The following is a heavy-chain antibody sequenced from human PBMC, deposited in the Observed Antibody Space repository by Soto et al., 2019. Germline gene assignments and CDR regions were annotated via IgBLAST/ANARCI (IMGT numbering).Heavy chain of an antibody. V-gene: IGHV4-59*01. D-gene: IGHD3-10*01. Sequence: KTSETLSLTCTVSGGSISSYYWSWIRQPPGKGLEWIGYIYYSGSTNYNPSLKSRVTISVDTSKNQFSLKLSSVTAADTAVYYCARNYGSGSYYYYYYYGMDVWGQGTTVTVS. CDR1: GGSISSYY. CDR3: ARNYGSGSYYYYYYYGMDV. J-gene: IGHJ6*02. CDR2: IYYSGST.